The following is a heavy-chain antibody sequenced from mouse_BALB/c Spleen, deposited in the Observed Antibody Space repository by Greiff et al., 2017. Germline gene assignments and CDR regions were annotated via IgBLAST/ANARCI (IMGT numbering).Heavy chain of an antibody. CDR3: AREGYDEVYAMDY. CDR1: GFTFSDYY. CDR2: ISDGGSYT. D-gene: IGHD2-14*01. J-gene: IGHJ4*01. V-gene: IGHV5-4*02. Sequence: EVKLVESGGGLVKPGGSMKLSCAASGFTFSDYYMYWVRQTPEKRLEWVATISDGGSYTYYPDSVKGRFTISRDNAKNNLYLQMSSLKSEDTAMYYCAREGYDEVYAMDYWGQGTSVTVSS.